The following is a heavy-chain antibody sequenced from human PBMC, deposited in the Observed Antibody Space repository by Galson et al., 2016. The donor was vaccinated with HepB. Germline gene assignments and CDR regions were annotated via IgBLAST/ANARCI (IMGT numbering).Heavy chain of an antibody. D-gene: IGHD1-14*01. J-gene: IGHJ4*02. V-gene: IGHV3-23*01. Sequence: SLRLSCAGSGFTFNSYAMNWVRQAPGKGLEWISLISDNGHATYYADPVRGRFSIARDNSKNTLYLQVNSLRADDTAVYYCAKCPPGTSGSLDSWGQGTLVTVSS. CDR1: GFTFNSYA. CDR2: ISDNGHAT. CDR3: AKCPPGTSGSLDS.